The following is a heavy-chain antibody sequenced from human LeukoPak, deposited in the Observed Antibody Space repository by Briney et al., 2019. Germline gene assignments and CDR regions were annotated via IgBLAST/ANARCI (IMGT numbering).Heavy chain of an antibody. Sequence: GASVKVSCKASGYTFTGYYIHWVRQAPGQGLEWMGWINPNSGGTNYAQKFQGRVTMTRDTSISTAYMELRRLRSDDSAVYYCARDLTYSYDSYGYYYFDYWGQGTLVTVSS. CDR2: INPNSGGT. D-gene: IGHD3-22*01. J-gene: IGHJ4*02. V-gene: IGHV1-2*02. CDR3: ARDLTYSYDSYGYYYFDY. CDR1: GYTFTGYY.